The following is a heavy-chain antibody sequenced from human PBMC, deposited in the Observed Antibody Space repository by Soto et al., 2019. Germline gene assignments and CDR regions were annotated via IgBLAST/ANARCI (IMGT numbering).Heavy chain of an antibody. CDR1: GYTFTAYA. J-gene: IGHJ4*02. Sequence: QVQLVQSGGEEKKPGASVRLSCEASGYTFTAYAIHWLRQAPGQSLEWMAWINPGNGNTKYSLKFLGRVPITRDTSASTAYLELGSLRSEDTAVYYCARSAISPYGGLIGPFDYWGQGNLVTVSS. CDR2: INPGNGNT. CDR3: ARSAISPYGGLIGPFDY. D-gene: IGHD3-16*02. V-gene: IGHV1-3*05.